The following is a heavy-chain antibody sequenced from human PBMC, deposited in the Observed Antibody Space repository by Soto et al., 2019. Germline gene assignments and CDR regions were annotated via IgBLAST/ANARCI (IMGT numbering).Heavy chain of an antibody. CDR1: VITVSSNY. Sequence: PGGSVRLSCAASVITVSSNYMSWVRQSPGNGLEWVSVIYSGGSTYYADSVKGRFTISRDNSKNTLYLPINSLRAEDTAVYYCASPIAAAGTVVHAEYFQHWGQGTLVTVSS. CDR2: IYSGGST. D-gene: IGHD6-13*01. V-gene: IGHV3-53*01. J-gene: IGHJ1*01. CDR3: ASPIAAAGTVVHAEYFQH.